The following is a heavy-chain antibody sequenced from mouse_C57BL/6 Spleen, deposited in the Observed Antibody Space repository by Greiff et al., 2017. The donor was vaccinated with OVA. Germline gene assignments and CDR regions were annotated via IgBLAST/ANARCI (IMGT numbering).Heavy chain of an antibody. Sequence: QVQLQQSGAELVKPGASVKLSCKASGYTFTSYWMQWVKQRPGQGLEWIGEIDPSDSYTNYNQKFKGKATLTVDTSSSTAYMQLSSLTSEDSAVYYCARGGRSYEGYYAMDYWGQGTSVTVSS. CDR2: IDPSDSYT. CDR3: ARGGRSYEGYYAMDY. D-gene: IGHD1-1*01. V-gene: IGHV1-50*01. J-gene: IGHJ4*01. CDR1: GYTFTSYW.